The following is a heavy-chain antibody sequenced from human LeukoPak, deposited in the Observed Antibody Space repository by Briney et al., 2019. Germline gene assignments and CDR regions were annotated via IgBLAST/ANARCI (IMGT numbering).Heavy chain of an antibody. Sequence: PGGSLRLSCAASGFTFSDFEMNWVRQAAGKGLEWVSYISVTGSTVYYADSVKGRFTISRDNSKNTLYLQMNSLRAEDTAVYYCARDRLYSSGWNYFDYWGQGTLVTVSS. CDR2: ISVTGSTV. CDR1: GFTFSDFE. D-gene: IGHD6-19*01. V-gene: IGHV3-48*03. J-gene: IGHJ4*02. CDR3: ARDRLYSSGWNYFDY.